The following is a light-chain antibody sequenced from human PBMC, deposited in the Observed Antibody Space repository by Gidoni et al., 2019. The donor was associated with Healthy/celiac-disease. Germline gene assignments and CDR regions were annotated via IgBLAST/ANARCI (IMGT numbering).Light chain of an antibody. Sequence: DSVMTKSPDSLAVYLGERATINCKSSQSVLYSSNNKNYLAWYQQKPGQPPKLLIYWASTRESGVPDRFSGSGSGTDFTLTISSLQAEDVAVYYCQQYYSTPPVTFXGXTKVEIK. CDR1: QSVLYSSNNKNY. J-gene: IGKJ4*01. CDR3: QQYYSTPPVT. CDR2: WAS. V-gene: IGKV4-1*01.